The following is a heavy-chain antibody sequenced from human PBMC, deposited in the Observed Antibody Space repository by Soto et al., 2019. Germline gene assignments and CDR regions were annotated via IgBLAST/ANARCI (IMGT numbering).Heavy chain of an antibody. V-gene: IGHV4-31*03. CDR2: IYTSGDT. D-gene: IGHD4-4*01. Sequence: QVQLQESGPGLVRPSQTLSLTCTVSGGSVTSGGYYWSWIRHCPGKGLEWIGYIYTSGDTNYNPSLNSSVAMSVDTSKTQFSLQLTTVTVADTAIDYCTRVWGPTVTHGYDYWGQGILVTVSS. CDR3: TRVWGPTVTHGYDY. CDR1: GGSVTSGGYY. J-gene: IGHJ4*02.